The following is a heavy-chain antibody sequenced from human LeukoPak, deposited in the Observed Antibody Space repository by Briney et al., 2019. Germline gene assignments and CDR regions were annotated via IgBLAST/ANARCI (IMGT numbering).Heavy chain of an antibody. J-gene: IGHJ4*02. CDR2: ISASGGTT. Sequence: GRSLRLSCAASGFTFTTYAMNWVRQAPGKGLEWVSGISASGGTTYYADSVKGRFTISRDNSKMTLYLQMNSLRGEDTALYYCAKGGGGHCSGGFCSNFDYWGQGAQVTVSA. CDR1: GFTFTTYA. V-gene: IGHV3-23*01. CDR3: AKGGGGHCSGGFCSNFDY. D-gene: IGHD2-15*01.